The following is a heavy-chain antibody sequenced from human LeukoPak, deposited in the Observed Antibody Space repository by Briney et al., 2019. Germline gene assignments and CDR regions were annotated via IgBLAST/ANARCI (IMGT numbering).Heavy chain of an antibody. V-gene: IGHV4-59*12. Sequence: SGTLSLTCTVSGASISSYYWSWIRQSPEKGLEWIGYIYNSGNTNYNPSLKSRVTISGDTSKNQFSLNLNSVTAADTAVYYCAKGIAVAGAYNWFDPWGQGTLVTVSS. J-gene: IGHJ5*02. CDR1: GASISSYY. CDR2: IYNSGNT. D-gene: IGHD6-19*01. CDR3: AKGIAVAGAYNWFDP.